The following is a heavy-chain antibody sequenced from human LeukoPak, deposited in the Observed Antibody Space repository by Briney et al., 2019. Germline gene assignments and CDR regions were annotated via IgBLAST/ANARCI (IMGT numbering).Heavy chain of an antibody. CDR2: IWYDDDDSRK. V-gene: IGHV3-33*01. D-gene: IGHD6-13*01. CDR1: GFSFSSCG. Sequence: PGTSLRLSCTASGFSFSSCGTHWVRQAPGKGLEWVAHIWYDDDDSRKYYADSVRGRFTISRDNSKNTLYLQMNSLRVEDTGICYCARELCTPSAGWQIQHWGLGTLVTVSS. CDR3: ARELCTPSAGWQIQH. J-gene: IGHJ1*01.